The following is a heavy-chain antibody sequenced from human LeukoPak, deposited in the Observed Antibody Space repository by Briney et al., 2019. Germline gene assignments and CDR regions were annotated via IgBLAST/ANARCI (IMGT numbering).Heavy chain of an antibody. CDR2: ISGYNGKT. Sequence: ASVKVSCKASGYTFTSYGISWVRQAPGQGLEWMGWISGYNGKTNYAQKFQGRVTMTRDTSISTAYMELSRLRSDDTAVYYCARDMGIVATSTDAFDIWGQGTMVTVSS. J-gene: IGHJ3*02. V-gene: IGHV1-18*01. CDR3: ARDMGIVATSTDAFDI. D-gene: IGHD5-12*01. CDR1: GYTFTSYG.